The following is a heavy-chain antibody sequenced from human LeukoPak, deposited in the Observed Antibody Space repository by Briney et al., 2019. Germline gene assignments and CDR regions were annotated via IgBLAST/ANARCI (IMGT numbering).Heavy chain of an antibody. Sequence: SETLSLTCSVSGGFNTHYYWSWIRQPPGKGLEWIGYFYHSGSTNYNPSLKSRVTISVDTSKNQFSLKLSSVTAADTAVYYCARDQAAAGTNWFDPWGQGTLVTVSS. J-gene: IGHJ5*02. CDR3: ARDQAAAGTNWFDP. CDR2: FYHSGST. CDR1: GGFNTHYY. D-gene: IGHD6-13*01. V-gene: IGHV4-59*12.